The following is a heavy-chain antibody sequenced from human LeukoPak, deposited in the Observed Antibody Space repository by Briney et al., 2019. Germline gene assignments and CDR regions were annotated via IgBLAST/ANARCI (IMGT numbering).Heavy chain of an antibody. CDR1: GFTFSSYS. CDR3: ARVELPEDYFDY. Sequence: GGSLRLSCAASGFTFSSYSMNWVRQAPGKGLEWVSYISSRSATIYYADSVKGRFTISRDNAKNSLYLQMNSLRAEDTAVYYCARVELPEDYFDYWGQGTLVTVSS. J-gene: IGHJ4*02. CDR2: ISSRSATI. D-gene: IGHD1-7*01. V-gene: IGHV3-48*01.